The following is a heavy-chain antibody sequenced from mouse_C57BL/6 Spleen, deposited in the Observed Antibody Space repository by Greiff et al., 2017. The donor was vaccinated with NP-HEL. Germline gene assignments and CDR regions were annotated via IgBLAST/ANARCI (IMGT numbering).Heavy chain of an antibody. Sequence: EVKLVESGGGLVQPGGSLSLSCAASGFTFTDYYMSWVRQPPGKALEWLGFIRNKANGYTTEYSASVKGRFTISRDNSQSILYLQMNALRAEDGATDYCARNYEYEWNYAMDYWGQGTSVTVSS. CDR2: IRNKANGYTT. V-gene: IGHV7-3*01. D-gene: IGHD2-4*01. J-gene: IGHJ4*01. CDR1: GFTFTDYY. CDR3: ARNYEYEWNYAMDY.